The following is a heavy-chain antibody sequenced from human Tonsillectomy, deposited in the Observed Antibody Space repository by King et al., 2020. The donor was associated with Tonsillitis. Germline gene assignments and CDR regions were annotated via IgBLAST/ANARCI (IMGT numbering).Heavy chain of an antibody. J-gene: IGHJ3*02. CDR3: ARDYYDSSATPGSDAFDI. V-gene: IGHV1-18*04. Sequence: QLVQSGAEVKKPGASVKVSCKASGYTFTSYGISWVRQAPGQGLEWMGWISAYNGNTNSAQKLQGRVTLTTDTSTSTAYMELRSLRSDDTAVYYCARDYYDSSATPGSDAFDIWGQGTMVTVSS. CDR1: GYTFTSYG. CDR2: ISAYNGNT. D-gene: IGHD3-22*01.